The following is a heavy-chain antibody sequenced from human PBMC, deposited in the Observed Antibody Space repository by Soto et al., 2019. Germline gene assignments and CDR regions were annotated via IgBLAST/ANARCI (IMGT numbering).Heavy chain of an antibody. CDR1: GFTFSSFA. J-gene: IGHJ6*03. Sequence: GGSLRLSCAASGFTFSSFAMSWVRQAPGKGLEWVSTISSSSSTTDYADSVKGRFTISRDNAKNSLYLQMNSLRAEDTAVYYCARGYYDILTGFYYYYMDVWGKGTTVTVSS. CDR2: ISSSSSTT. D-gene: IGHD3-9*01. V-gene: IGHV3-21*01. CDR3: ARGYYDILTGFYYYYMDV.